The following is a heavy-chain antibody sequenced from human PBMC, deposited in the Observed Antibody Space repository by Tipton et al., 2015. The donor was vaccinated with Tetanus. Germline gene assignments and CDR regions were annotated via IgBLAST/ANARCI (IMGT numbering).Heavy chain of an antibody. V-gene: IGHV4-61*01. CDR3: ARAGMVTDDRSKFDS. CDR1: GGSVRSGSYY. D-gene: IGHD2-21*02. Sequence: TLSLTCTVSGGSVRSGSYYWNWIRQSPGKGLEWLGYISNSGRTNSNYSLKSRITISQDKSKNQFSLRLTSVTAADTAVYYCARAGMVTDDRSKFDSWGQGSLVSVSS. J-gene: IGHJ4*02. CDR2: ISNSGRT.